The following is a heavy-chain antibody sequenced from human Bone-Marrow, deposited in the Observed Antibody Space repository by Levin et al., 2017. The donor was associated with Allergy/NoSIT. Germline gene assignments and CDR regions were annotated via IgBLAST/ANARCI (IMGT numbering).Heavy chain of an antibody. V-gene: IGHV4-31*03. CDR2: IYYSGST. D-gene: IGHD3-3*01. CDR1: GDSISSGGYY. CDR3: ASDVCDTFLRGSSITTASLDV. J-gene: IGHJ6*02. Sequence: SETLSLTCTVSGDSISSGGYYWTWIRQPPGKGLEWIGYIYYSGSTYYNPPFKSRVTMSVDTSENQFSLRLSSVTAADTAVYYCASDVCDTFLRGSSITTASLDVWGQGTTVTVSS.